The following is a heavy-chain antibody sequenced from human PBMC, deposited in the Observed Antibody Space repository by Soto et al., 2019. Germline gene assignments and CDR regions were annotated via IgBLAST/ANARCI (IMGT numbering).Heavy chain of an antibody. CDR1: GFSLSSTRMA. D-gene: IGHD6-19*01. V-gene: IGHV2-5*02. CDR3: AHIVVAGLGYYFDY. J-gene: IGHJ4*02. CDR2: IYWDDDK. Sequence: QITLKESGPTLVKPKQTLTLTCTFSGFSLSSTRMAVGWIRQPPGKALEWLALIYWDDDKRDSPFLKSRLTITKDTSKNQVVLTMSNMDPVDTARYYCAHIVVAGLGYYFDYWGQGTLVTVS.